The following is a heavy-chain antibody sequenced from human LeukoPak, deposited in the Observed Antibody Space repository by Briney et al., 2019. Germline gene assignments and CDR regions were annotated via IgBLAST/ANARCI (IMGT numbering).Heavy chain of an antibody. J-gene: IGHJ4*02. CDR1: GGSISSSSYY. V-gene: IGHV4-39*01. Sequence: SETLSLTCTVSGGSISSSSYYWGWIRQPPGKGLEWIGTIYYSGSTYYNPSLKSRVTISVDTSKNQFSLKLSSVTAADTAVYYCARRGYDSSGYYFLVWGQGTLVTVSS. CDR3: ARRGYDSSGYYFLV. D-gene: IGHD3-22*01. CDR2: IYYSGST.